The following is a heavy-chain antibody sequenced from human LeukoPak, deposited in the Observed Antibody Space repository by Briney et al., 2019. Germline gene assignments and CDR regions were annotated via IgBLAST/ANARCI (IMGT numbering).Heavy chain of an antibody. CDR2: IYPGDSDT. CDR3: ARTRGQLVEGFDP. Sequence: GESLKISCKGSGYSFTSYWIGWVRQMPGKGLEWMGIIYPGDSDTRYSPSFQGQVTISADKSITTAYLQWSSLKASDTAMYYCARTRGQLVEGFDPWGQGTLVTVSS. V-gene: IGHV5-51*01. D-gene: IGHD6-13*01. J-gene: IGHJ5*02. CDR1: GYSFTSYW.